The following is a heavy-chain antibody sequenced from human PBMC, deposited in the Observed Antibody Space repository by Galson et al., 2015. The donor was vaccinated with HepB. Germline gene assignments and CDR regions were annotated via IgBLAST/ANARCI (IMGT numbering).Heavy chain of an antibody. CDR2: IIPIFGTA. J-gene: IGHJ6*02. CDR1: GGTFSSYA. D-gene: IGHD3-3*01. CDR3: ARVRGRFLEWLYGLAYYYGMDV. V-gene: IGHV1-69*13. Sequence: SVKVSCKASGGTFSSYAISWVRQAPGQGLEWMGGIIPIFGTANYAQKFQGRVTITADESTSTAYMELSSLRSEDTAVYYCARVRGRFLEWLYGLAYYYGMDVWGQGTTVTVSS.